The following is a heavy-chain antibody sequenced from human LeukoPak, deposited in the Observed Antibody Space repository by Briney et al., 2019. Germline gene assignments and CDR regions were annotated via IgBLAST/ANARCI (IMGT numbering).Heavy chain of an antibody. V-gene: IGHV4-59*08. CDR2: IYYSGST. D-gene: IGHD4-17*01. CDR3: ARFHDYGDFNFDY. CDR1: GGSISSYY. J-gene: IGHJ4*02. Sequence: SETLSLTCTVSGGSISSYYWSWIRQPPGKGLEWIGYIYYSGSTNYNPSLKSRVTISVDTSKNQLSLKLSSVTAADTAVYYCARFHDYGDFNFDYWGQGTLVTVSS.